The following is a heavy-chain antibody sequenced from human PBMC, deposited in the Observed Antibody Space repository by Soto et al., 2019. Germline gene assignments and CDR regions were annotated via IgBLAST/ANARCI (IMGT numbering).Heavy chain of an antibody. D-gene: IGHD3-3*01. CDR3: ARVSDGGYYDFWSGYFYYNWFDP. Sequence: GASVKVSCKASGYTFTSYDINWVRQATGQGLEWMGWMNPNSGNTGYAQKFQGRVTMTRNTSISTAYMELSSLRSEDTAVYYCARVSDGGYYDFWSGYFYYNWFDPWGQGTLVTVSS. J-gene: IGHJ5*02. CDR1: GYTFTSYD. CDR2: MNPNSGNT. V-gene: IGHV1-8*01.